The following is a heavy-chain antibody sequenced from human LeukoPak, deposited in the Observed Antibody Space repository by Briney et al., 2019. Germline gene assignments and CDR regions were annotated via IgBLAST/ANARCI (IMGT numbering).Heavy chain of an antibody. CDR2: INHSGST. Sequence: SETLSLTCTVSGGSISSSSYYWGWIRQPPGKGLEWIGEINHSGSTNYNPSLKSRVTISVDTSKNQFSLKLSSVTAADTAVYYCARRPGWSSFDYWGQGTLVTVSS. J-gene: IGHJ4*02. CDR3: ARRPGWSSFDY. CDR1: GGSISSSSYY. D-gene: IGHD3-10*01. V-gene: IGHV4-39*07.